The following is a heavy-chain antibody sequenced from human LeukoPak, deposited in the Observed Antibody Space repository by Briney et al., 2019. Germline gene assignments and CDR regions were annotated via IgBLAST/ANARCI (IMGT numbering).Heavy chain of an antibody. D-gene: IGHD6-6*01. V-gene: IGHV4-61*02. J-gene: IGHJ4*02. CDR1: GGSISSDNSY. Sequence: SETLSLTCVVSGGSISSDNSYWSWIRQPAGKGLEWIGRIYTSGSTNYNPSLKSRVTISVDTSKNQFSLKLSSVTAADTAVYYCARDKFAAARQFDYWGQGTLVTVSS. CDR2: IYTSGST. CDR3: ARDKFAAARQFDY.